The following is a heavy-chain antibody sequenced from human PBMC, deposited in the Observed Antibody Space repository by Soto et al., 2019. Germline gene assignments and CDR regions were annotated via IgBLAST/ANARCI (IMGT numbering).Heavy chain of an antibody. CDR2: INHSGST. D-gene: IGHD3-10*01. CDR3: ASLVYDTRLNYMYVDF. J-gene: IGHJ4*02. Sequence: SETRSLTCAVYGGSFRGYYWSWIRQPPGKGLEWIGEINHSGSTNYNPSLKSRVTISVDTSKKQLSLKLSSVTAADTAIYYCASLVYDTRLNYMYVDFWGQGTLVTVSS. CDR1: GGSFRGYY. V-gene: IGHV4-34*01.